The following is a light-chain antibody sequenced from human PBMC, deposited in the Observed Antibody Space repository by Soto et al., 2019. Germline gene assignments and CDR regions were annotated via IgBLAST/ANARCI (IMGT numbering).Light chain of an antibody. CDR2: GAS. CDR3: LQHYTYPWT. J-gene: IGKJ1*01. Sequence: DIQVTQSPSSLSASVGDRVTITCRASQDIRSDLGWYQQKPGKPPKRLIYGASTLQTGVPSRFIGSGSETEFTLTISSLQPEDFAVYYCLQHYTYPWTFGQGTKVEVK. V-gene: IGKV1-17*01. CDR1: QDIRSD.